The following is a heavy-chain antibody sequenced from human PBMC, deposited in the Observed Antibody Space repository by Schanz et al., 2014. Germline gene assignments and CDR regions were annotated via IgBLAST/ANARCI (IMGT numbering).Heavy chain of an antibody. V-gene: IGHV1-46*04. CDR1: GYTFTKYD. CDR3: ARVSSTWSSEYVQH. CDR2: INPSGGSA. D-gene: IGHD6-13*01. Sequence: QVRVVQSGAEVKKPGASVKVSCKASGYTFTKYDIHWVRQAPGQGLQCMGLINPSGGSANYAQKLQGRVIMTRDTSTSTLYMELSSLTSEDTAVYFCARVSSTWSSEYVQHWGQGTLVIVSS. J-gene: IGHJ1*01.